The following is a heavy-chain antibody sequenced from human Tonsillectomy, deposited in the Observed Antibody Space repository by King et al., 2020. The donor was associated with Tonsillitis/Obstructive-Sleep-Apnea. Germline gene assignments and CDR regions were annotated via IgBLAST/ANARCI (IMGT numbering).Heavy chain of an antibody. CDR1: GGSISSSNW. CDR2: IYHSGST. Sequence: VQLQESGPGLVKPSGTLSLTCAVSGGSISSSNWWSWVRQPPGEGLEWIGEIYHSGSTNYNPSLKSRVTISVYKSRNQFSLKLSSVSAAETAVYYCAREGTIAARLYDYWGQGTLVTVSS. J-gene: IGHJ4*02. CDR3: AREGTIAARLYDY. V-gene: IGHV4-4*02. D-gene: IGHD6-6*01.